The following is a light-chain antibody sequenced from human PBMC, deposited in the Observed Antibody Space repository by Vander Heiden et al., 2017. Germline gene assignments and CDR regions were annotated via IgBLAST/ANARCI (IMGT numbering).Light chain of an antibody. J-gene: IGLJ1*01. Sequence: SYELTQPPSVSVSPGQTARITCSGDALPKQYAYWYQQKPGQAPVLVIYKDSERPSGIPERFSGSSSGTTVTLTISGVQAEDEADYYCQSADSSGTYPYVFGTGTKVTAL. CDR1: ALPKQY. V-gene: IGLV3-25*03. CDR3: QSADSSGTYPYV. CDR2: KDS.